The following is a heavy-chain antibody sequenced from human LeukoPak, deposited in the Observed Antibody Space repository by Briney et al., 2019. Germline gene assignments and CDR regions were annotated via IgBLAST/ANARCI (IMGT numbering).Heavy chain of an antibody. CDR2: IYYSGST. J-gene: IGHJ4*02. V-gene: IGHV4-61*01. Sequence: SETLSLTCTVSGGSVSSGSYYWSWIRQPPGKGLEWIGYIYYSGSTNYNPSLKSRVTISVDTSKIQFSLKLSSVTAADTAVYYCARYGNYDFWSGYYFWGQGTLVTVSS. CDR3: ARYGNYDFWSGYYF. CDR1: GGSVSSGSYY. D-gene: IGHD3-3*01.